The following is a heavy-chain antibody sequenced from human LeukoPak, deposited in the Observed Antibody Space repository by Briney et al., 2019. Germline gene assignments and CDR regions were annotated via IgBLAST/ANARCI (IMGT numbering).Heavy chain of an antibody. CDR1: GGSISSYY. D-gene: IGHD6-19*01. CDR2: IYYSGST. J-gene: IGHJ4*02. V-gene: IGHV4-59*05. Sequence: SETLSLTCTVSGGSISSYYWSWIRQPPGKGLEWIGSIYYSGSTYYNPSLKSRVTISVDTSKNRFSLKLSSVTAADTAVYYCARLSSGWYRREGPYYFDYWGQGTLVTVSS. CDR3: ARLSSGWYRREGPYYFDY.